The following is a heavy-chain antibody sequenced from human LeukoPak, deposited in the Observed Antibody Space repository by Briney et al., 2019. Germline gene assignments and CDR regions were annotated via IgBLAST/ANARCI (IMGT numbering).Heavy chain of an antibody. Sequence: SDTLSLTCTVSGGSISSYYWSWIRQPPGKGLEWIGYIYYSGSTNYNPSLKSRVTISVDTSKNQFSLKLSSVTAADTAVYYCARVVIIRLYYYYMDVWGKGTTVTVSS. CDR2: IYYSGST. D-gene: IGHD3-3*01. CDR1: GGSISSYY. J-gene: IGHJ6*03. V-gene: IGHV4-59*01. CDR3: ARVVIIRLYYYYMDV.